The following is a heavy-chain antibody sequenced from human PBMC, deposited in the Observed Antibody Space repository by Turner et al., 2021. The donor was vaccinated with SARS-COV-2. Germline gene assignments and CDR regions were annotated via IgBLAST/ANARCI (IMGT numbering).Heavy chain of an antibody. Sequence: QVQLVESGGGVVQPGRSLRLSCAASGFTFSSYGMHWVRQAPGKGLEGVAVISSDGSNKYYADSVKGRFTISRDNSKNTLYLQMNSLRAEDTAVYYCARARGYSSSWYGVDVPFDPWGQGTLVTVSS. CDR3: ARARGYSSSWYGVDVPFDP. V-gene: IGHV3-30*03. CDR1: GFTFSSYG. J-gene: IGHJ5*02. D-gene: IGHD6-13*01. CDR2: ISSDGSNK.